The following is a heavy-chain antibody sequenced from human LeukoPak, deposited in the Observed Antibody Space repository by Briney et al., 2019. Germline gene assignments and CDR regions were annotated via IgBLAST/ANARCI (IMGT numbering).Heavy chain of an antibody. CDR2: IHYTGAT. D-gene: IGHD3-22*01. Sequence: PSETLSLSCTVSRGSINGDYWSWIRQSPGRGLNWVGYIHYTGATNYNPSLKSRVTISVDTAKNQFSLKLTSVTAADTAVYYCARLQVSSTAIFDFWGHGTLVTVSS. CDR3: ARLQVSSTAIFDF. CDR1: RGSINGDY. V-gene: IGHV4-59*01. J-gene: IGHJ4*01.